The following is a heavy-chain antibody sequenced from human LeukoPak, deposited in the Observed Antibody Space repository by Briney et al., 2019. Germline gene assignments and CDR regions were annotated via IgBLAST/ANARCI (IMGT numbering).Heavy chain of an antibody. CDR3: AISVDSGSYGHLDY. J-gene: IGHJ4*02. V-gene: IGHV3-9*03. CDR2: ISWNSGNI. CDR1: GFTFDDYA. D-gene: IGHD3-10*01. Sequence: PGGSLRLSCAACGFTFDDYAMHWLRQAPGKGLEWVSGISWNSGNIGYADSVKGRFTISRDNAKNSLYLQMNSLRAEDMALYYCAISVDSGSYGHLDYWVQGTLVIVSS.